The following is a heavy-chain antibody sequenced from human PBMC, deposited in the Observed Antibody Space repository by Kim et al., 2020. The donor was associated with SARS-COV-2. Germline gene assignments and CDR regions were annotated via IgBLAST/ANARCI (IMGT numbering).Heavy chain of an antibody. D-gene: IGHD3-9*01. CDR3: ARAMGDILTGPLFDY. J-gene: IGHJ4*02. V-gene: IGHV3-30*04. CDR2: ISYDGSNK. CDR1: GFTFSSYA. Sequence: GGSLRLSCAASGFTFSSYAMHWVRQAPGKGLEWVAVISYDGSNKYYADSVKGRFTISRDNSKNTLYLQMNSLRAEDTAVYYCARAMGDILTGPLFDYWGQGTLVTVSS.